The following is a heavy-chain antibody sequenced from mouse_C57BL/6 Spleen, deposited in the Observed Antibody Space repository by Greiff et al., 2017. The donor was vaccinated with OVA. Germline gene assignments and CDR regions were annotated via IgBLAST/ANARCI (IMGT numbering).Heavy chain of an antibody. D-gene: IGHD2-1*01. CDR1: GYTFTSYW. V-gene: IGHV1-61*01. CDR2: IYPSDSET. Sequence: VQLQQPGAELVRPGSSVKLSCKASGYTFTSYWMDWVKQRPGQGLEWIGNIYPSDSETHYNQKFKDKATLTVDKSSSTAYMQLSSLTSEDSAVYYCAMGNPFAYWGQGTLVTVSA. CDR3: AMGNPFAY. J-gene: IGHJ3*01.